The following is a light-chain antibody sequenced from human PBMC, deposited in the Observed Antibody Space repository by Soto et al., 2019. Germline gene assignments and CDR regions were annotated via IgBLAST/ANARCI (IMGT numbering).Light chain of an antibody. V-gene: IGLV6-57*04. CDR3: QSYDSSNPV. Sequence: NFMLTQPHSVSESPGKTVTISCTRSSASIASNYVQWYQQRPGSAPTTVIYEDNQRPSGVPDRFSGSIDRSSNSASLTISGLKTEDEADYYCQSYDSSNPVFGGGTKVTVL. CDR1: SASIASNY. CDR2: EDN. J-gene: IGLJ2*01.